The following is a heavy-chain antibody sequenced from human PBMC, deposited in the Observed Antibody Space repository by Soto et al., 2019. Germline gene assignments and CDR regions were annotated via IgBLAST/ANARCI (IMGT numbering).Heavy chain of an antibody. Sequence: EVQLVESGGGLVQPGGSLRLSCAASGFTFSSYWMSWVRKAPGKGLEWVANIKQDGSEKYNVDSVKGRFTNSRGNAKNSLYLQMNSLRAEDTAVYYCARVYGYSGGWTNFDYWCQGTLVTVSS. V-gene: IGHV3-7*05. CDR1: GFTFSSYW. CDR3: ARVYGYSGGWTNFDY. J-gene: IGHJ4*02. CDR2: IKQDGSEK. D-gene: IGHD6-19*01.